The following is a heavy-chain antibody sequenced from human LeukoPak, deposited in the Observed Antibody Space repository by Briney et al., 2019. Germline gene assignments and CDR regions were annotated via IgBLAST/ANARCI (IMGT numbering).Heavy chain of an antibody. CDR2: ISGSGGST. J-gene: IGHJ4*02. CDR1: GFTFSSYA. CDR3: AKKNYYDSSGPCYFDY. D-gene: IGHD3-22*01. Sequence: GGSLRLSCAASGFTFSSYAMSWVRQAPGKGLEWVSAISGSGGSTYYADSVKGRFTISRDNSKNTLYLQMNSLRAEHTAGHYCAKKNYYDSSGPCYFDYWGQGTLVTVSS. V-gene: IGHV3-23*01.